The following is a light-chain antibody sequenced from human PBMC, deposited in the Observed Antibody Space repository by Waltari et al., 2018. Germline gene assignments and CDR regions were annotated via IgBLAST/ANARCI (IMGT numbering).Light chain of an antibody. J-gene: IGLJ3*02. V-gene: IGLV8-61*01. CDR1: SGSLSTTPY. Sequence: QTVVTQEPSLSVSPGGTVTLTCALSSGSLSTTPYATWYQQTPGQAPRTLVYKANARSSGVPDRFSGSILGNTAALTITGAQADDESDYYCALYMGSGIWVFGGGTRLTVL. CDR3: ALYMGSGIWV. CDR2: KAN.